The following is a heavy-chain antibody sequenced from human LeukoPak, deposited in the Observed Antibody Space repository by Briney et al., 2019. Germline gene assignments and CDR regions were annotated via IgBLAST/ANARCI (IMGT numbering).Heavy chain of an antibody. V-gene: IGHV3-7*04. CDR1: GFSFRSYW. Sequence: GGSLRLSCAAPGFSFRSYWMSWVRQAPGKGLEWVANIKQDGSGRYYVDSVKGRFTISGDSSYNTAFLQVNSLRTEDTALYYCVKDGEWTFDVWGQGTMVTVSS. J-gene: IGHJ3*01. D-gene: IGHD3-3*01. CDR3: VKDGEWTFDV. CDR2: IKQDGSGR.